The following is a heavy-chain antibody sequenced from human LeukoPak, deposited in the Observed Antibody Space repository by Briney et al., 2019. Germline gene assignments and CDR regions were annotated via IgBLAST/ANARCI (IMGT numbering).Heavy chain of an antibody. D-gene: IGHD1-14*01. CDR2: ISKSSALK. V-gene: IGHV3-21*01. J-gene: IGHJ4*02. CDR1: GFTSRNYG. Sequence: KPGGSLRLSCAASGFTSRNYGMHWVRQAPGKGLEYVSSISKSSALKYYAESVRGRFTISRNNAESSLFLDMTDLGGEDTAVYFCVRGDNRDQWGQGTLVTVSS. CDR3: VRGDNRDQ.